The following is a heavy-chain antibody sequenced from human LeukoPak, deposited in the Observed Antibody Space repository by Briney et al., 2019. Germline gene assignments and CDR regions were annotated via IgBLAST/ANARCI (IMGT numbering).Heavy chain of an antibody. J-gene: IGHJ5*02. CDR1: GFTFSDYY. D-gene: IGHD6-13*01. CDR3: ASRRRAAGYWFDP. Sequence: GGSLRLSCAASGFTFSDYYMSWIRQAPGKGLEWVSYISSSGGTIYYADSENGRFTITRNNAKNSLYLQMNSLRAEDTAVYYCASRRRAAGYWFDPWGQGTLVTVSS. V-gene: IGHV3-11*01. CDR2: ISSSGGTI.